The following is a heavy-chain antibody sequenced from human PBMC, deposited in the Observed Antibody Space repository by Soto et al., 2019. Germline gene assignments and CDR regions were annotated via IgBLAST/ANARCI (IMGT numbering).Heavy chain of an antibody. CDR3: ARGNTQYSSSSIY. CDR2: INAGNGNT. D-gene: IGHD6-6*01. Sequence: VASVKVSCKASGYTFTNYVIHWVRQAPGQRLEWMGWINAGNGNTYYSQRFQCRVTLTRDTSASTASMELSSLTSEDTAVYYCARGNTQYSSSSIYWGPGTLVTVSS. CDR1: GYTFTNYV. J-gene: IGHJ4*02. V-gene: IGHV1-3*01.